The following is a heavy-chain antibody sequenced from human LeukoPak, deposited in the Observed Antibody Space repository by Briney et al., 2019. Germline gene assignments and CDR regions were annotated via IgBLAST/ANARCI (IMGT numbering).Heavy chain of an antibody. CDR3: VRGPPESSNSDY. CDR2: MNPNSANT. Sequence: ASVKVSCKASGYTFTSYDINWVRQATGRGLEWMGWMNPNSANTGYAQKFQGRVTMTRNTSISTAYMELSSLRSEDTAVYYCVRGPPESSNSDYWGQGTLVTVSS. V-gene: IGHV1-8*01. J-gene: IGHJ4*02. CDR1: GYTFTSYD. D-gene: IGHD6-13*01.